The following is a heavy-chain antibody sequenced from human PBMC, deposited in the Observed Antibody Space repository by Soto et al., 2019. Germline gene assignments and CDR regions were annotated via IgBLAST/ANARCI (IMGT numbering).Heavy chain of an antibody. Sequence: NPGGSLRLSCAASGFTFSSYSMNWVRQAPGKGLEWVSSISSSSSYIYYADSVKGRFTISRDNAKNSLYLQMNSLRAEDTAVYYCARGGVEVEIAAAGRYYYYYYGMDVWGQGTTVTVSS. D-gene: IGHD6-13*01. J-gene: IGHJ6*02. CDR1: GFTFSSYS. CDR3: ARGGVEVEIAAAGRYYYYYYGMDV. CDR2: ISSSSSYI. V-gene: IGHV3-21*01.